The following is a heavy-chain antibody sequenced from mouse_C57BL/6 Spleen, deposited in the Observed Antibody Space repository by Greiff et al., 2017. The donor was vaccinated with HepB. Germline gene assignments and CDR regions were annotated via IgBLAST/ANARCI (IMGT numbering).Heavy chain of an antibody. J-gene: IGHJ3*01. CDR3: ARSAGSNWGFAY. V-gene: IGHV14-3*01. D-gene: IGHD4-1*01. CDR1: GFNIKNTY. CDR2: IDPANGNT. Sequence: VQLQQSVAELVRPGASVKLSCTASGFNIKNTYMHWVKQRPEQGLEWIGRIDPANGNTNYAPKFQGKATITAETSASTAYMQLSSLTSEDSAVYYCARSAGSNWGFAYWGQGTLVTVSA.